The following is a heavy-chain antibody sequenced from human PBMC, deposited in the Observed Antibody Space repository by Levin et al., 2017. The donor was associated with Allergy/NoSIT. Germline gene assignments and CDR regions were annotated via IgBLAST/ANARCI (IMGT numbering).Heavy chain of an antibody. D-gene: IGHD2-2*01. V-gene: IGHV4-34*01. Sequence: SETLSLTCAVYGGSFSGYYWSWIRQPPGKGLEWIGEINHSGSTNYNPSLKSRVTISVDTSKNQFSLKLSSVTAADTAVYYCARVTPLRRYCSSTSCYAGYYDDYMDVWGKGTTVTVSS. CDR1: GGSFSGYY. J-gene: IGHJ6*03. CDR2: INHSGST. CDR3: ARVTPLRRYCSSTSCYAGYYDDYMDV.